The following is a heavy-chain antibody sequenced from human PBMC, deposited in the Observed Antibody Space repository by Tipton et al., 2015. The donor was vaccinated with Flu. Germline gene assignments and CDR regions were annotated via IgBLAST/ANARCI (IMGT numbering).Heavy chain of an antibody. D-gene: IGHD2/OR15-2a*01. V-gene: IGHV4-34*01. J-gene: IGHJ5*02. Sequence: TLSLTCAVYGGSFSGYYWSWIRQPPGKGLEWIGEINHSGSTNYNPSLKSRVTISVDTSKNQFSLKLSSVTAADTAVYYCARVNRSWLVPWGQGTLVTVSS. CDR3: ARVNRSWLVP. CDR2: INHSGST. CDR1: GGSFSGYY.